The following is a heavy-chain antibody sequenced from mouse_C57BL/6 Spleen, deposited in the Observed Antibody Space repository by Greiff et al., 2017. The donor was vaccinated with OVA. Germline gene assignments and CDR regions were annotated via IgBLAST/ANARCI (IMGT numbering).Heavy chain of an antibody. CDR2: ISSGGSYT. CDR1: GFTFSSYG. V-gene: IGHV5-6*01. J-gene: IGHJ2*01. D-gene: IGHD2-1*01. Sequence: EVKLMESGGDLVKPGGSLKLSCAASGFTFSSYGMSWVRQTPDKRLEWVATISSGGSYTYYPDSVKGRFTISRDNAKNTLYLQMSSLKSEDTAMYYCAREGYGNLCDYWGQGTTLTVSS. CDR3: AREGYGNLCDY.